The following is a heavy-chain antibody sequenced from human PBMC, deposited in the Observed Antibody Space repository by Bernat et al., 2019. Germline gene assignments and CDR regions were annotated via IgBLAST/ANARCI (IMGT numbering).Heavy chain of an antibody. J-gene: IGHJ4*02. CDR2: IWYDGSNK. D-gene: IGHD6-6*01. Sequence: QVQLVESGGGVVQPGRSLRLSCAASGFTFSSYGMHWVRQAPGKGLEWVAVIWYDGSNKYYADSVKGRFTISRDNSKNTLYLQMNSLRAEDTAVYYCATDNVREIAARPFDYWGQGTLVTVSS. CDR3: ATDNVREIAARPFDY. CDR1: GFTFSSYG. V-gene: IGHV3-30*19.